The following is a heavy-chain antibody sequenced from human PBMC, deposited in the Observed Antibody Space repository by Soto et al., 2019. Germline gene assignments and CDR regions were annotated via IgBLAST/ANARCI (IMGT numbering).Heavy chain of an antibody. CDR2: INPNSGGT. J-gene: IGHJ6*02. CDR3: ARDLTGDHYGMDV. CDR1: GYIFTGYY. V-gene: IGHV1-2*04. Sequence: ASVKVSCKASGYIFTGYYMHWVRQAPGQGLEWMGWINPNSGGTNYAQKFQGWVTMTRDTSISTAYMELSRLRSDDTAVYYCARDLTGDHYGMDVWGQGTTVTVSS. D-gene: IGHD7-27*01.